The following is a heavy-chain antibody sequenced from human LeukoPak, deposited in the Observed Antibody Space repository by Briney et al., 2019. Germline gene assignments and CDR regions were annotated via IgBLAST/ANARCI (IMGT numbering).Heavy chain of an antibody. CDR1: GFTFSSYA. D-gene: IGHD3-10*01. Sequence: GGSLRLSCAASGFTFSSYAMHWVRQAPGKGLEWVAVISYDGSNKHYADSVKGRFTVSRDNFKNTLYLQMNSLRAEDTAVYYCARIYYGSGASLVSDRRDYWGQGTLVTVSS. CDR2: ISYDGSNK. CDR3: ARIYYGSGASLVSDRRDY. J-gene: IGHJ4*02. V-gene: IGHV3-30*14.